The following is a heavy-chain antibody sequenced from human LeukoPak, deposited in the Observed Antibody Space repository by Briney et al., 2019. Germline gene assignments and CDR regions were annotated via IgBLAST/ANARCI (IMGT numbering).Heavy chain of an antibody. CDR1: GGSISSSNC. CDR2: IYHSGSI. Sequence: SGTLSLTCAVSGGSISSSNCWSWVRQPPGKGLEWIGEIYHSGSINYNPSLKSRVTISVDKSKNQFSLNLSSVTAADTAMYYCARGRESFSWFDPWGQGTLVTVSS. D-gene: IGHD3-3*01. V-gene: IGHV4-4*02. J-gene: IGHJ5*02. CDR3: ARGRESFSWFDP.